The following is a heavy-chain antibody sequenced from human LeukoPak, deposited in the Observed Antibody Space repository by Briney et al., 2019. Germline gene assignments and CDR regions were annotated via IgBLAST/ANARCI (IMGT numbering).Heavy chain of an antibody. V-gene: IGHV3-21*01. CDR3: AREAKFCSGDSCFSRRQTDY. Sequence: PGGSLRLSCAASGFTFSTYNMNWVRQAPGKGLEWVSWISSSSDYIYYADSVKGRFTIYRDNAKKSLFLQMHSLRAEDTAVYYCAREAKFCSGDSCFSRRQTDYWGQGTLVTVSS. CDR1: GFTFSTYN. CDR2: ISSSSDYI. J-gene: IGHJ4*02. D-gene: IGHD2-15*01.